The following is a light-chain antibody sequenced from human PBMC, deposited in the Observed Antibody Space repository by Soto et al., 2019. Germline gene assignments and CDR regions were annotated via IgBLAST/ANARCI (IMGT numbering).Light chain of an antibody. CDR2: NTF. CDR3: QSYDISLTGFDV. J-gene: IGLJ1*01. V-gene: IGLV1-40*01. Sequence: QSVLTQPPSVSGAPGQSVTISCTGSNSNIGAGYDVHWYQQIPGKAPRLLVYNTFSRPSGIPDRFSGSKSGASASLAITGLQTEDEADYYCQSYDISLTGFDVSGTGTKLTVL. CDR1: NSNIGAGYD.